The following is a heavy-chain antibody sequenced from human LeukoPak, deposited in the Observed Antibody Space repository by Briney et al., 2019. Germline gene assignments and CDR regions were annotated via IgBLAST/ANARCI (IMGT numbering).Heavy chain of an antibody. CDR1: RGSFSGYY. J-gene: IGHJ4*02. D-gene: IGHD6-19*01. Sequence: SETLSLTCAVYRGSFSGYYWSWIRQPPGKGLEWIGEINHSGSTNYNPSLKSRVTISVDTSKNQFSLKLSSVTAADTAVYYCARVAGAPDYWGQGTLVTVSS. CDR2: INHSGST. V-gene: IGHV4-34*01. CDR3: ARVAGAPDY.